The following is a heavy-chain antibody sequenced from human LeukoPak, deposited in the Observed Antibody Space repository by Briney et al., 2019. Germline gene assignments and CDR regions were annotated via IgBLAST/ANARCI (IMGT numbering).Heavy chain of an antibody. V-gene: IGHV4-59*12. J-gene: IGHJ4*02. Sequence: SETLSLTCTVSGGSISSYYWSWIRQPPGKGLEWIGYIYYSGSTNYDPSLKSRVTISVDTSKNQFSLKLSSVTAADTAVYYCARDRSIVVVPAANLDYWGQGTLVTVSS. CDR2: IYYSGST. CDR3: ARDRSIVVVPAANLDY. CDR1: GGSISSYY. D-gene: IGHD2-2*01.